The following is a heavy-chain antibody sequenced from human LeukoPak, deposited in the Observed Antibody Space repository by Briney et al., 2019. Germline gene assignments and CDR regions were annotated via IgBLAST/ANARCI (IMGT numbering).Heavy chain of an antibody. CDR3: ARDSRAVDTAMAGDY. CDR2: INPSGGST. D-gene: IGHD5-18*01. Sequence: GASVKVSCTASGYTFTSYYMHWVRQAPGQGLEWMGIINPSGGSTSYAQKFQGRVTMTRDTSTSTVYMELSSLRSEDTVVYYCARDSRAVDTAMAGDYWGQGTLVTVSS. CDR1: GYTFTSYY. V-gene: IGHV1-46*01. J-gene: IGHJ4*02.